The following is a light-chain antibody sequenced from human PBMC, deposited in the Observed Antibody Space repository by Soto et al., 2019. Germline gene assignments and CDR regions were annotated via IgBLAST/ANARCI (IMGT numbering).Light chain of an antibody. Sequence: QSALTQPRSVSGSPGQSVTISCTGTSSDVGGYNYVSWYQQHPGKAPKLMIYDVSKRPSGVPDRFSGSKSGNTASPTISGLQAEDEADYYCSSYAGIYTLSLFGARPKV. V-gene: IGLV2-11*01. CDR3: SSYAGIYTLSL. CDR1: SSDVGGYNY. J-gene: IGLJ1*01. CDR2: DVS.